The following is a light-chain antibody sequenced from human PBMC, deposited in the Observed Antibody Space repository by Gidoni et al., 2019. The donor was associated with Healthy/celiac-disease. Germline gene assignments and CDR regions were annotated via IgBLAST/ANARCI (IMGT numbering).Light chain of an antibody. CDR3: QPSYSTPLT. J-gene: IGKJ2*01. Sequence: DIQMTQSPSSLSASVGDRVTITCRASQSISSYLNWYQQKPGQAPQLLIYAASSLQSGVPSRFSGSGSGTDFTLTISSLQPEDFATYYCQPSYSTPLTFGQGTKLEIK. V-gene: IGKV1-39*01. CDR1: QSISSY. CDR2: AAS.